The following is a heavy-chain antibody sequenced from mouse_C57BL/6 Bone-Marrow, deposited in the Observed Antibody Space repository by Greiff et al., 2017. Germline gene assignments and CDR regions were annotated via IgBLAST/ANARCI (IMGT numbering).Heavy chain of an antibody. J-gene: IGHJ1*03. D-gene: IGHD2-12*01. CDR1: GYTFTSYW. Sequence: QVQLQQPGAELVRPGTSVKLSCKASGYTFTSYWMHWVKQRPGQGLEWIGVIDPSDSYTNYNQKFKGKATLTVDTSSSTAYMQLSSLTSEDSAFYDCARYEGYYGDFDGWGTGTTVTVAS. CDR3: ARYEGYYGDFDG. CDR2: IDPSDSYT. V-gene: IGHV1-59*01.